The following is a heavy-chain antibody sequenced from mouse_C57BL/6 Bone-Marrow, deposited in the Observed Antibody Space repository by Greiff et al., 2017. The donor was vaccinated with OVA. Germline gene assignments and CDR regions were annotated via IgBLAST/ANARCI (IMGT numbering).Heavy chain of an antibody. CDR3: ARGRFYYGSSRYFDV. D-gene: IGHD1-1*01. Sequence: VQLQQSGAELARPGASVKLSCKASGYTFTSYGISWVKQRTGQGLEWIGEIYPRSGNTYYNEKFKGKATLTADKSSSTAYMELRSLTSEDSAVYFCARGRFYYGSSRYFDVWGTGTTVTVSS. J-gene: IGHJ1*03. CDR2: IYPRSGNT. V-gene: IGHV1-81*01. CDR1: GYTFTSYG.